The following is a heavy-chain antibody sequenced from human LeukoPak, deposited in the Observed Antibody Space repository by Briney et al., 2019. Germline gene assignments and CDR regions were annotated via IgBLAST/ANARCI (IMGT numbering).Heavy chain of an antibody. D-gene: IGHD6-6*01. V-gene: IGHV4-59*01. CDR1: GFIFDDYD. CDR3: ARASIAATNNWFDP. J-gene: IGHJ5*02. CDR2: IYYSGST. Sequence: GSLRLSCAASGFIFDDYDISWVRQAPGKGLEWIGYIYYSGSTNYNPSLKSRVTISVDTSKNQFSLKLSSVTAADTAVYYCARASIAATNNWFDPWGQGTLVTVSS.